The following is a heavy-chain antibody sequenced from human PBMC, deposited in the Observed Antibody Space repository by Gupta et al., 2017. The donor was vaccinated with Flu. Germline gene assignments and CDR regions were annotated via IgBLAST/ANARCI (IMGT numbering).Heavy chain of an antibody. J-gene: IGHJ4*02. CDR2: IYWDDDK. CDR3: AHSFTGGSPFPPYFDY. Sequence: QITLKESGPTLVKPTQTLTLTCTFSGFSLSTSGVGVGWIRQPPGKALEWLALIYWDDDKRYSPSLKSRLTITKDTSKNQVVLTMTNMDPVDTATYYCAHSFTGGSPFPPYFDYWGQGTLVTVSS. CDR1: GFSLSTSGVG. D-gene: IGHD2-8*02. V-gene: IGHV2-5*02.